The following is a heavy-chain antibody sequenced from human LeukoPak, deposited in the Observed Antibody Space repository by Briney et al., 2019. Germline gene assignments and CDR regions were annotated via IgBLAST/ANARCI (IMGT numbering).Heavy chain of an antibody. D-gene: IGHD6-6*01. CDR1: RGTFSSYT. Sequence: SVKVSCKPSRGTFSSYTISWVRQAPGQGLEWMGRIIHILGIANYAQKFQGRVTNTADKSTSTAYMEPSSLRSEDTAVYYCARELLTARSEDAFDIWGQGTMVTVSS. CDR3: ARELLTARSEDAFDI. J-gene: IGHJ3*02. V-gene: IGHV1-69*04. CDR2: IIHILGIA.